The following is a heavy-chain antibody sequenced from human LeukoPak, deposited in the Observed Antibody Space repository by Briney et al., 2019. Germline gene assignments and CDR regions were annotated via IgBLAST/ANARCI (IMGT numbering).Heavy chain of an antibody. D-gene: IGHD3-10*01. Sequence: GGSLRLSCAASGFTVSSNYMSWVRQAPGKGLEWVSAIYSGGSTYYADSVKGRFTISRDNSKNTLYLQMNSLRAEDTAVYYCARHYYGSGSYYHFDYWGQGTLVTVSS. CDR2: IYSGGST. CDR3: ARHYYGSGSYYHFDY. J-gene: IGHJ4*02. V-gene: IGHV3-53*01. CDR1: GFTVSSNY.